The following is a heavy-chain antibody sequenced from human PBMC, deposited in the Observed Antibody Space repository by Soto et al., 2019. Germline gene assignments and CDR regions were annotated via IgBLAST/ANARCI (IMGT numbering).Heavy chain of an antibody. V-gene: IGHV4-34*01. CDR2: INHSGST. D-gene: IGHD5-18*01. CDR3: ARAGLERWIHQKSVFDY. J-gene: IGHJ4*02. CDR1: GGSFSGYY. Sequence: PSETLSLTCAVYGGSFSGYYGSWIRQPPGKGLEWIGEINHSGSTNYNPSLKSRVTISVDTSKNQFSLKLSSVTAADTAVYYCARAGLERWIHQKSVFDYWGQGTLITV.